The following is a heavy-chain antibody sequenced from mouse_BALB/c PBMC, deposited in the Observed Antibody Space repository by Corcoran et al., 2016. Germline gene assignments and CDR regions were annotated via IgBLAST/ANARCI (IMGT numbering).Heavy chain of an antibody. CDR2: IDTANGNT. CDR1: GFNIKDTY. Sequence: EVQLQQSGAELVKPGASVKLSCTATGFNIKDTYMHGVKQRPEQGREWSGRIDTANGNTKYDPKFQGKATRPADTSSNTAYLQCSSLTSEDTAVYYCSNYGNYGYWGQGTTLTVS. CDR3: SNYGNYGY. J-gene: IGHJ2*01. D-gene: IGHD2-1*01. V-gene: IGHV14-3*02.